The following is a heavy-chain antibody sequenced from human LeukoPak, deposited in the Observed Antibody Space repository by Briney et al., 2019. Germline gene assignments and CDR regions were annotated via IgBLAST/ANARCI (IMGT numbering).Heavy chain of an antibody. V-gene: IGHV1-46*01. Sequence: APVKVSCKASGYTFTSYYMHWVRQAPGQGLEWMGIISPTSGSTNYAQKFQGRITMTRDTSASTVYMELSSLRSDDTAMYYCASKGAGHSYDASCMGSFDLWGQGTTVAVSS. CDR2: ISPTSGST. CDR3: ASKGAGHSYDASCMGSFDL. D-gene: IGHD3-16*01. CDR1: GYTFTSYY. J-gene: IGHJ3*01.